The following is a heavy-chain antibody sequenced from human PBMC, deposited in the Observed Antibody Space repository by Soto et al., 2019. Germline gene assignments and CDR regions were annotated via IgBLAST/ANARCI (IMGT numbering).Heavy chain of an antibody. D-gene: IGHD3-3*01. CDR1: AFSRLPSGVG. CDR3: GNAQPHTVLRVVVYGRLET. Sequence: SVPTLMNRTHTLTLACTFSAFSRLPSGVGVGWIGEPPGKALEWLALIYWDDDKRYSPSLESRLTITKDNSKNQVVITMTKMEPVDTATYYCGNAQPHTVLRVVVYGRLETWGQGTLVKVYS. V-gene: IGHV2-5*02. CDR2: IYWDDDK. J-gene: IGHJ4*02.